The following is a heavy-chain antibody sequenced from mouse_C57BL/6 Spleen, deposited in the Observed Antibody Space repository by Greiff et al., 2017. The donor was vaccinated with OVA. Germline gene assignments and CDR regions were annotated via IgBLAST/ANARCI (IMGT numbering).Heavy chain of an antibody. CDR2: ISSGGDYI. D-gene: IGHD2-12*01. CDR1: GFTFSSYA. CDR3: TRGYSYYFDY. Sequence: EVKLMESGEGLVKPGGSLKLSCAASGFTFSSYAMSWVRQTPEKRLEWVAYISSGGDYIYYADTVKGRFTISRDNARNTLYLQMSSLKSEDTAMYYCTRGYSYYFDYWGQGTTLTVSS. J-gene: IGHJ2*01. V-gene: IGHV5-9-1*02.